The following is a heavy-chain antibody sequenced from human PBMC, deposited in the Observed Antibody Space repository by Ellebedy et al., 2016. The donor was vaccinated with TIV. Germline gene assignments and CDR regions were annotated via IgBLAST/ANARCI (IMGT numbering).Heavy chain of an antibody. D-gene: IGHD1-14*01. Sequence: AASVKVSCKASGYTFTSYGISWVRQAPGQGLEWMGWISAYNGNTNYAQKLQGRVTMTTDTSTSTAYMELRSLRSDDTAVYYCARGLPEPTPGPYYYYGMDVWGQGTTVTVSS. J-gene: IGHJ6*02. V-gene: IGHV1-18*04. CDR3: ARGLPEPTPGPYYYYGMDV. CDR1: GYTFTSYG. CDR2: ISAYNGNT.